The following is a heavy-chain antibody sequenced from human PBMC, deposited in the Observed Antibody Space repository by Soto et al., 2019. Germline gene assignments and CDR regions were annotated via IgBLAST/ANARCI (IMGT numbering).Heavy chain of an antibody. CDR2: ISYDGSNK. Sequence: QVQLVESGGGVVQPGRSLRLSCAASGFTFSSYGMHWVRQAPGKGLEWVAVISYDGSNKYYADSVKGRFTISRDNSKNTLYLQMNSLRAEDTAVYYCAKDRAGVEQWLVRFYYYGMDVWGQGTTVTVSS. CDR3: AKDRAGVEQWLVRFYYYGMDV. CDR1: GFTFSSYG. D-gene: IGHD6-19*01. V-gene: IGHV3-30*18. J-gene: IGHJ6*02.